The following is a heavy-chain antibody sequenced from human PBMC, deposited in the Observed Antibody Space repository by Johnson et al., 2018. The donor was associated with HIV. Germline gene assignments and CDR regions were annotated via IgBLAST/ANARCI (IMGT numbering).Heavy chain of an antibody. Sequence: QVQLEESGGGVVQPGGSLRLSCAASGFTFSDYYMSWIRQAPGKGLEWVSYISSSGNSMYYADSVKGRFTISRDKAKNSLYLQMNSLRAEDTALYYCARDRRYYGSGSYGGAFDIWGQGTVVTVSS. CDR1: GFTFSDYY. CDR3: ARDRRYYGSGSYGGAFDI. D-gene: IGHD3-10*01. V-gene: IGHV3-11*01. CDR2: ISSSGNSM. J-gene: IGHJ3*02.